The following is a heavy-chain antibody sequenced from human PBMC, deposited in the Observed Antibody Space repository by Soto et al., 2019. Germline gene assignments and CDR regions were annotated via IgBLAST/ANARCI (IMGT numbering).Heavy chain of an antibody. Sequence: PGGSLRLSCAASGFTFSSYAMSWVRQAPGKGLDWVSAISGSGGSTYYADSVKGRFTISRDNSKNTLYLQMNSLRAEDTAVYYCAKDIPKGAMIVVAPGAFDIWGQGTMVTVSS. J-gene: IGHJ3*02. CDR2: ISGSGGST. D-gene: IGHD3-22*01. V-gene: IGHV3-23*01. CDR3: AKDIPKGAMIVVAPGAFDI. CDR1: GFTFSSYA.